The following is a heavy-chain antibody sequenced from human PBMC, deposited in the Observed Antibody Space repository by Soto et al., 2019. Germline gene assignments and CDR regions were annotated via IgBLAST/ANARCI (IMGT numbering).Heavy chain of an antibody. Sequence: QVQLVQSGAEGKKPGASVKVSCKASGYTFTSYDVIWVRQATGQGLEWMGWINPNSGNTGYAQNYQDRVTMPRNTPISTAYMDVNDLRSEDTAVYYCARSRGDGGMDVWGQGTTVTVSS. CDR1: GYTFTSYD. J-gene: IGHJ6*02. CDR2: INPNSGNT. CDR3: ARSRGDGGMDV. D-gene: IGHD3-10*01. V-gene: IGHV1-8*01.